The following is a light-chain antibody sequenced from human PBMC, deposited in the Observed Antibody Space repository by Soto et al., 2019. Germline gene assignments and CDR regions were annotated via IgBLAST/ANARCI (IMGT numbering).Light chain of an antibody. Sequence: DIQLTQSPPFLSASVGDRVTITCRASQGISSYLAWYQQKPGKAPKVLIYGASTLQSGVPSRFSGSGSGTEFTLTISSLQPEDFATYYCQQLNSYPITFGQGTRLEIK. V-gene: IGKV1-9*01. CDR1: QGISSY. CDR3: QQLNSYPIT. CDR2: GAS. J-gene: IGKJ5*01.